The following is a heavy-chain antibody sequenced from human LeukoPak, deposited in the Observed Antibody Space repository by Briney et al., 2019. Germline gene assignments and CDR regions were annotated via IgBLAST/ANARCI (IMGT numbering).Heavy chain of an antibody. CDR1: GFTFGSYS. CDR3: TRVPIRTVPLVIVVRGPDVFDI. V-gene: IGHV3-49*03. CDR2: IRSKAYSGTA. J-gene: IGHJ3*02. D-gene: IGHD3-22*01. Sequence: GGSLRLSCTASGFTFGSYSIAGFRQAPGKGLEWGGFIRSKAYSGTAEYAASVEGRFTNARDDSSSIAYLQMNSLETEDTAVYYCTRVPIRTVPLVIVVRGPDVFDIWGRGTMVTVSS.